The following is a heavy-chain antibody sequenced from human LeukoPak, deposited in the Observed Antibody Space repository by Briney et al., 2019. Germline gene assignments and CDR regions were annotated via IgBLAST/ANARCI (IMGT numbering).Heavy chain of an antibody. CDR2: INPRRGNT. V-gene: IGHV1-46*01. CDR1: GYTFTTHY. J-gene: IGHJ4*02. D-gene: IGHD3/OR15-3a*01. Sequence: ASVKVSCKASGYTFTTHYIHWVRLAPGQGLEWMGIINPRRGNTNYAQKFKGRVTMTRDTSTSTVYLELSSLRSEDTAVYYCARDFFNMISEYWGQGTLVTVSS. CDR3: ARDFFNMISEY.